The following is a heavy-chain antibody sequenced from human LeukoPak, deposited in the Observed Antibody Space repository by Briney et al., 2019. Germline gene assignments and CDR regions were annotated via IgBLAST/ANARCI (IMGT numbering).Heavy chain of an antibody. V-gene: IGHV4-59*08. CDR3: ASTLAAAHHDAFDI. Sequence: SETLSLTCTVSGGSISSYYWSWIRQPPGKGLEWIGYIYYSGSTNYNPSLKSRVTISVDTSKNQFSLKLSSVTAADTAVYYCASTLAAAHHDAFDIWGQGTMVTVSS. D-gene: IGHD6-13*01. CDR2: IYYSGST. J-gene: IGHJ3*02. CDR1: GGSISSYY.